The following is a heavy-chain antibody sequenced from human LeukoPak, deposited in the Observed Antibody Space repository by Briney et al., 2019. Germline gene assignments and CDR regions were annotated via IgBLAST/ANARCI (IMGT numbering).Heavy chain of an antibody. CDR1: GFTFSSYA. D-gene: IGHD3-3*01. CDR3: AREARFLEWLGYFQH. CDR2: ISYDGSNK. J-gene: IGHJ1*01. Sequence: GGSLRLSCAASGFTFSSYAMHWVRQAPGKGLEGVAVISYDGSNKYYADSVKGRFTISRDNSKNTLYLQMNSLRAEDTAVYYCAREARFLEWLGYFQHWGQGTLVTVSS. V-gene: IGHV3-30-3*01.